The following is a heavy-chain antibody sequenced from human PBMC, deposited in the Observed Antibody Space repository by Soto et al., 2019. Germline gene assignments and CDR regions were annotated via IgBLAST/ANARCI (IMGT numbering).Heavy chain of an antibody. Sequence: EVQLVESGGGLVQPGGSLRLSCVASGFIFNSYSKNGVRQAPGKGLEWISYINSGSTSVFYADSVKGRFTISRDNAKNSLYLQMNSLRAEDTAVYYCGSSASPDAYWGQGTLVTVSS. CDR3: GSSASPDAY. J-gene: IGHJ4*02. CDR1: GFIFNSYS. CDR2: INSGSTSV. D-gene: IGHD3-22*01. V-gene: IGHV3-48*01.